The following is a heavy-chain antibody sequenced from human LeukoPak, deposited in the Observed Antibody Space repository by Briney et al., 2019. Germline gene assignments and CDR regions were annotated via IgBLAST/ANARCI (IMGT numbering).Heavy chain of an antibody. CDR2: MSTSGST. J-gene: IGHJ4*02. Sequence: SQALSLTCTVSGGSISNSNYFWSWVRQPAGEGLEWIGRMSTSGSTNYNPSLKSRVTISVDTSKNQFSLKLSSVTAADTAVYYCASRDGRNSIDYWGQGTLVTVSS. CDR1: GGSISNSNYF. V-gene: IGHV4-61*02. D-gene: IGHD5-24*01. CDR3: ASRDGRNSIDY.